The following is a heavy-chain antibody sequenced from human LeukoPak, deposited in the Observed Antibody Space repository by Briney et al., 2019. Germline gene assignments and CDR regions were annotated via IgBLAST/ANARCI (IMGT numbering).Heavy chain of an antibody. V-gene: IGHV4-4*07. CDR3: ARTYSGTYGDVFDI. Sequence: SETLSLTCTVSGGSISSYYWSWIRQPAGKGLEWIGRIYTSGNTNYNASLKSRVTMSVDTSKNQFSLKLSSVAAADTAVYYCARTYSGTYGDVFDIWGQGTMVIVSS. J-gene: IGHJ3*02. D-gene: IGHD1-26*01. CDR2: IYTSGNT. CDR1: GGSISSYY.